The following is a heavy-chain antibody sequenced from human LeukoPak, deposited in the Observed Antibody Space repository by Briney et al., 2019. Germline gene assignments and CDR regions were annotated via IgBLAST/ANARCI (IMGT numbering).Heavy chain of an antibody. CDR2: IKQDGSEN. Sequence: GGSLRLSCAASGFTFSTYWMTWVRQAPGKGLEWVANIKQDGSENYYVDSVKGRFTISRDNAKNSLYLQMNSLRADDTAAYYCARDQGAAGDYWGQGTLVTVSS. D-gene: IGHD6-13*01. CDR1: GFTFSTYW. V-gene: IGHV3-7*01. J-gene: IGHJ4*02. CDR3: ARDQGAAGDY.